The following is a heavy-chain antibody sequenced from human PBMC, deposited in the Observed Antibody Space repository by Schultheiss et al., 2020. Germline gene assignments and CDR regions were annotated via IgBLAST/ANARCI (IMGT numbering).Heavy chain of an antibody. J-gene: IGHJ4*02. CDR2: IYHSGNT. D-gene: IGHD2/OR15-2a*01. CDR3: AVSGTVQYYPFDY. Sequence: SETLSLTCAVSGDSISRTIWWSWVRQPPGKGLEWIGEIYHSGNTNYNPSLESRVTISVDTSKNQFSLRLSSVTAADTAMYYCAVSGTVQYYPFDYWGQGTLVTVSS. V-gene: IGHV4-4*02. CDR1: GDSISRTIW.